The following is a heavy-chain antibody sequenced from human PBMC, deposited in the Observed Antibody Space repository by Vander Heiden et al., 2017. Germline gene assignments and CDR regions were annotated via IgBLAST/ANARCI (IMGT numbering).Heavy chain of an antibody. CDR1: GGSISSNH. Sequence: QVQLQESGPGLVKPSETLSLTCSVSGGSISSNHWSWIRQPPGKGLEWIGFIYNSGTTNYNPSLKSRVTISLDTSKNQFSLKLTSMTAADTAVYFCARHLGGDPVSFDYWGQGTLVTVSS. V-gene: IGHV4-59*08. CDR2: IYNSGTT. CDR3: ARHLGGDPVSFDY. J-gene: IGHJ4*02. D-gene: IGHD3-16*01.